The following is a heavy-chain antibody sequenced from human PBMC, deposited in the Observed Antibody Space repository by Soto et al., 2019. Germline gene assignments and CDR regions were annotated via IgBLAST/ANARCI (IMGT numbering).Heavy chain of an antibody. V-gene: IGHV3-30-3*01. CDR2: ISYDGSNK. Sequence: PGGSLGLSCAASGFTFSSYAMHWVRQAPGKGLEWVAVISYDGSNKYYADSVKGRFTISRDNSKNTLYLQMNSLRAEDTAVYYCAREIVVVPAAVGWFDPWGQGTLVPVSS. D-gene: IGHD2-2*01. CDR1: GFTFSSYA. J-gene: IGHJ5*02. CDR3: AREIVVVPAAVGWFDP.